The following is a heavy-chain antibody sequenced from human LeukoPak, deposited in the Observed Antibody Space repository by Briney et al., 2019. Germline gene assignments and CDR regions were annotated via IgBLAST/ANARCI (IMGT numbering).Heavy chain of an antibody. D-gene: IGHD6-13*01. J-gene: IGHJ4*02. CDR2: INHSGST. CDR1: GGSFSGYY. Sequence: SETLSLTCAVYGGSFSGYYWSWIRQPPGKGLEWIGEINHSGSTNYNPSLKSRVTISVDTSKNQFSLKLSSVTAADTAVYYCARIAAAVGNDYWGQGTLVTVSS. V-gene: IGHV4-34*01. CDR3: ARIAAAVGNDY.